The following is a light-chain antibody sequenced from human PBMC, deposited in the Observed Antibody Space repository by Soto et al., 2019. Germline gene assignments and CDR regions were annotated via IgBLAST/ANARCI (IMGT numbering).Light chain of an antibody. J-gene: IGLJ1*01. Sequence: AGVTQDPSLTVSPGGTVTLTWGSNTGAVNNYHYPHWVQPRPGQAPRTRIYDATGKPPWTPFRFSGSLLGYKPALTLTGAQPEDEAEYYCLLFCSGVPVFGLGTNVTVL. CDR2: DAT. V-gene: IGLV7-46*01. CDR3: LLFCSGVPV. CDR1: TGAVNNYHY.